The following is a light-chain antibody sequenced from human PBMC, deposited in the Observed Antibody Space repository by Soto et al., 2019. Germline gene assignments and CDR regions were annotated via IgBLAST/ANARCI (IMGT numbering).Light chain of an antibody. V-gene: IGKV3-20*01. CDR3: QQSHSVPRT. CDR1: QSVSSSY. CDR2: GAS. Sequence: EIVLTQSPGTLSLSPGERATLSCRASQSVSSSYLAWSQQKPGQAPRLLIYGASSRATGIPDRFSGSGSGTDFTLTISRLEPEDFATYYCQQSHSVPRTFGQGTKVEIK. J-gene: IGKJ1*01.